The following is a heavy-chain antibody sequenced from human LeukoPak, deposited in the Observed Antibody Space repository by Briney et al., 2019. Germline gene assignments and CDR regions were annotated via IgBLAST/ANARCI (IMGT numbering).Heavy chain of an antibody. J-gene: IGHJ4*02. CDR3: ARVVRDYGDFKFDY. CDR1: GGSISSYY. CDR2: IYYSGST. Sequence: TSETLPLTCTVPGGSISSYYWSWIRQPPRKGLEWIGYIYYSGSTNYNPSLKSRVTISVDTSKNQFSLSLSSVTAADTAVYYCARVVRDYGDFKFDYWGQGTLVTVSS. V-gene: IGHV4-59*01. D-gene: IGHD4-17*01.